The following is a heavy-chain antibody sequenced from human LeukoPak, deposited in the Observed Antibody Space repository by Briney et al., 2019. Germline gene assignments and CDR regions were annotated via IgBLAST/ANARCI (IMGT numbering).Heavy chain of an antibody. CDR1: GDSLSSSF. CDR2: IYTSGYT. D-gene: IGHD3-10*01. J-gene: IGHJ5*02. Sequence: SETLSLTCTVSGDSLSSSFWSWIRQPAGKGLEWIGRIYTSGYTNYNPSLKSRVTMSVDTSKNQFSLKLNSLTAADAAVYYCAREGLNMVRGVIPKEAWGWFDPWGQGTLVTVSS. CDR3: AREGLNMVRGVIPKEAWGWFDP. V-gene: IGHV4-4*07.